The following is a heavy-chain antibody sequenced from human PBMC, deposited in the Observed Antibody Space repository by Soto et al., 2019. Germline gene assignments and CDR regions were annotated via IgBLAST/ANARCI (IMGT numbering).Heavy chain of an antibody. Sequence: QVHLVQSGAEVKKPGASVKVSCKGSGYAFTTYGIPWVRQAPGQGLEWMGWISAHNGNTNYAQKLQRRVSVTRDTSTSTAYMELRSLRSDDTAVYYCARGRYGDYWGQGALVTVSS. CDR1: GYAFTTYG. CDR3: ARGRYGDY. J-gene: IGHJ4*02. D-gene: IGHD1-1*01. V-gene: IGHV1-18*01. CDR2: ISAHNGNT.